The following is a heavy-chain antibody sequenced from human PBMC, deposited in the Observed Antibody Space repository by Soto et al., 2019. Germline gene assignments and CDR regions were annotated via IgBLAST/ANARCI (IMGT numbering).Heavy chain of an antibody. D-gene: IGHD3-10*01. Sequence: EVQLVESGGGLIQPGGSLRLSCAVSGFTVSNNYMSWVRQAPGKGLEGVSVIYSGGYTAYGDSVKGRFTISRDNSKNTTYLKMNSAGAADRAVFYWGAERGGGGYWGQGTLVTVSS. CDR2: IYSGGYT. V-gene: IGHV3-53*01. CDR3: GAERGGGGY. J-gene: IGHJ4*02. CDR1: GFTVSNNY.